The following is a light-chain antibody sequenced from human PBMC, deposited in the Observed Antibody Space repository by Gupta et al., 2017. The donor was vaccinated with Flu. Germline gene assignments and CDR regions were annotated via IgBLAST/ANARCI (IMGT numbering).Light chain of an antibody. CDR3: SSYKSSSTREV. CDR1: SSDVGGYNY. V-gene: IGLV2-14*01. Sequence: QSALTQPASVSGSPGPSITISCTGTSSDVGGYNYVSWYQQHPGKAPKLMIYDVSNRPSGVSNRFSGSKSGNTASLTISGLQDEEEAEYYCSSYKSSSTREVFGTGTKLTVL. CDR2: DVS. J-gene: IGLJ1*01.